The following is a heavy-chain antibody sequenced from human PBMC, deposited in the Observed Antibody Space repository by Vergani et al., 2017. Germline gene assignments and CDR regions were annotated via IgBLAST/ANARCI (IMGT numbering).Heavy chain of an antibody. D-gene: IGHD3-22*01. CDR1: GGPISSGGYS. Sequence: QVQLQESGPGLVKPSQTLSLTCTVSGGPISSGGYSWSWIRQPPGKGLEWIGYIYHSGSTYYNPSLKSRVTISVDRSKNQFSLKLSSVTAADTAVYYCARGRAMIVVVPQFDYWGQGTLVTVSS. V-gene: IGHV4-30-2*01. CDR3: ARGRAMIVVVPQFDY. J-gene: IGHJ4*02. CDR2: IYHSGST.